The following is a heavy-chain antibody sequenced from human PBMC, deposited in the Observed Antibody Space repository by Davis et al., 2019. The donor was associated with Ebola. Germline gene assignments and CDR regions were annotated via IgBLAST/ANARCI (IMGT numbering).Heavy chain of an antibody. CDR1: GFTFSSYA. V-gene: IGHV3-23*01. J-gene: IGHJ4*02. CDR3: AKPDYGDYFDY. Sequence: GESLKISCAASGFTFSSYAMSWVRQAPGKGLEWVSAISGSGGSTYYADSVKGRFTISRDNSKNTLYLQMNSLRAEDTAVYYCAKPDYGDYFDYWGQGTLVTVSS. CDR2: ISGSGGST. D-gene: IGHD4-17*01.